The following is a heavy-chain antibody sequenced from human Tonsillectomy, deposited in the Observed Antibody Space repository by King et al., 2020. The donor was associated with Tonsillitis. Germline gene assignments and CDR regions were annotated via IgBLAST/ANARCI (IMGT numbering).Heavy chain of an antibody. CDR3: ARDCFSGRDGYNTPHAY. J-gene: IGHJ4*02. CDR1: GFTFSNYG. D-gene: IGHD5-24*01. Sequence: VQLVESGGGVVQPGRSLRVSCAASGFTFSNYGMHWVRQAPGKGLEWVAVIWFDGSNKYYADSVKGRFTISRDNSKNTLYLQMNSLRAEDTAVYYCARDCFSGRDGYNTPHAYWGQGTLVTVSS. CDR2: IWFDGSNK. V-gene: IGHV3-33*01.